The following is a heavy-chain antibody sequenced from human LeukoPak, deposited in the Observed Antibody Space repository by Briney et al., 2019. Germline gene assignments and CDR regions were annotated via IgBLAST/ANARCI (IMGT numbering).Heavy chain of an antibody. CDR3: ARAGLVYCSGGSCLPLDY. V-gene: IGHV1-2*02. D-gene: IGHD2-15*01. J-gene: IGHJ4*02. Sequence: GASVKVSCKASRYTFTRYYMHWVRQAPGQGLEWMGWINPNSGGTNYAQKFQGRVTMTRDTSISTAYMELSRLRSDDTAVYYCARAGLVYCSGGSCLPLDYWGQGTLVTVSS. CDR2: INPNSGGT. CDR1: RYTFTRYY.